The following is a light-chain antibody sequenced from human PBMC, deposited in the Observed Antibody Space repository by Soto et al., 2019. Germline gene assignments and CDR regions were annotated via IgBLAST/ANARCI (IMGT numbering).Light chain of an antibody. CDR3: QQYDKWPPRT. Sequence: PGERVTLSCRASQSVSSSYLTWYQQKPGQAPRLLIYGASTRATSTPARFSGSGSGTEFTLTISSLQSEDSAVYYCQQYDKWPPRTFGQGTKVDIK. CDR2: GAS. J-gene: IGKJ1*01. CDR1: QSVSSSY. V-gene: IGKV3D-15*01.